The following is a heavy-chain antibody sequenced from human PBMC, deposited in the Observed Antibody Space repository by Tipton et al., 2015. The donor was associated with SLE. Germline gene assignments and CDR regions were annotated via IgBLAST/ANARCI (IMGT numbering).Heavy chain of an antibody. J-gene: IGHJ6*02. D-gene: IGHD1-1*01. Sequence: TLSLTCAVSGGSISSVGFSWSWIRQSPGTGLEWIGYIFQSGTAYYHPSLKGRVTISLDRSKNQFSLMLSSVTAADTAVYYCARSGLRQLDAGRMDVWGQGTTVTVSS. CDR2: IFQSGTA. CDR1: GGSISSVGFS. V-gene: IGHV4-30-2*06. CDR3: ARSGLRQLDAGRMDV.